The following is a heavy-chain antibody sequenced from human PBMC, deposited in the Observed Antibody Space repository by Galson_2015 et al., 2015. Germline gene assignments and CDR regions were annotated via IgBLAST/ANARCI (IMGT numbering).Heavy chain of an antibody. Sequence: SLRLSCAASGFTFDDYALHWVRQAPGKGLEWVSGISWNSGSIGYADSVKGRFTISRDNAKNSLYLQMNSLRAEDTALYYCAKDSLHRRYYYYGMDVWGQGTTVTVSS. J-gene: IGHJ6*02. CDR2: ISWNSGSI. CDR3: AKDSLHRRYYYYGMDV. D-gene: IGHD4-11*01. CDR1: GFTFDDYA. V-gene: IGHV3-9*01.